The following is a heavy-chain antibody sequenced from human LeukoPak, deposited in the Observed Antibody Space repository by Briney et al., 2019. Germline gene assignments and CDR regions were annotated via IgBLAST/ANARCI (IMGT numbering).Heavy chain of an antibody. D-gene: IGHD2-15*01. J-gene: IGHJ6*02. Sequence: TSETLSLTCTVSGGSISSGDYYWSWIRQPPGKGLEWIGYIYYSGSTYYNPSLKSRVTISVDTSKNQFYLKLSSVTAADTAVYYCARDRGRHYYYYGMDVWGQGTTVTVSS. CDR3: ARDRGRHYYYYGMDV. V-gene: IGHV4-30-4*01. CDR1: GGSISSGDYY. CDR2: IYYSGST.